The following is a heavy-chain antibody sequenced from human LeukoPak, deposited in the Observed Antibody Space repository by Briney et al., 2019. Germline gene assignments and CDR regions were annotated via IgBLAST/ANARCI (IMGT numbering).Heavy chain of an antibody. CDR2: ISDSGGST. Sequence: GGSLKLSCVASGFIFSTHAMSWVRLAPGRGLEWVSTISDSGGSTYYTESVKGRFTISRDNSMSTLSLQMKSLRVEDTAVYYCAKDATASPYFHWFDNWGQGTQVIVSS. J-gene: IGHJ4*02. CDR1: GFIFSTHA. CDR3: AKDATASPYFHWFDN. V-gene: IGHV3-23*01. D-gene: IGHD3-9*01.